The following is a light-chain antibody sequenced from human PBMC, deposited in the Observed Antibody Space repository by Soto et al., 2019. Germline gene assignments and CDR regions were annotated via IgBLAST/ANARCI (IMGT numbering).Light chain of an antibody. V-gene: IGKV3-20*01. CDR2: GAS. CDR3: QQYGSSPWT. J-gene: IGKJ1*01. CDR1: QSVSGSY. Sequence: EIVMTQSPGTLSLSPGERATLSCRASQSVSGSYLAWYQQKPGQAPRLLIYGASNRATGIPDRISGSGSGTDFTLTISRLEPEDFAVYYCQQYGSSPWTFGQGTKVDIK.